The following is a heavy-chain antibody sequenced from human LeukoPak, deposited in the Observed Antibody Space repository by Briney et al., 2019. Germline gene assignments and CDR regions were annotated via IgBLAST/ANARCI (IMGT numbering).Heavy chain of an antibody. D-gene: IGHD6-19*01. J-gene: IGHJ4*02. Sequence: PSETLSLTCTVSGGSISSSSYYWSWIRQPPGKGLEWIGEINHSGSTNYNPSLKSRVTISVDTSKNQFSLKLSSVTAADTAVYYCASGYSSGWYGGYYFDYWGQGTLVTVSS. CDR1: GGSISSSSYY. CDR2: INHSGST. V-gene: IGHV4-39*07. CDR3: ASGYSSGWYGGYYFDY.